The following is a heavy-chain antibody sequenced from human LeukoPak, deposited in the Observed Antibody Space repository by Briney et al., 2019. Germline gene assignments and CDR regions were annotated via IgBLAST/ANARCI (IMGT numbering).Heavy chain of an antibody. J-gene: IGHJ4*02. CDR3: ALSAYCGGDCYSGFDY. V-gene: IGHV1-69*05. D-gene: IGHD2-21*02. Sequence: ASVKVSCKASGGTFSSYAISWVRQAPGQGLEWMGGIIPIFGTANYAQNFQGRVTITTDESTSTAYMELSSLRSEDTAVYYCALSAYCGGDCYSGFDYWGQGTLVTVSS. CDR2: IIPIFGTA. CDR1: GGTFSSYA.